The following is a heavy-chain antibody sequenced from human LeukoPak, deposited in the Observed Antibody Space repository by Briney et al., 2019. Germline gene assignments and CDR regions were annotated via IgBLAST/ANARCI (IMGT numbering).Heavy chain of an antibody. CDR1: GFTFSSYG. D-gene: IGHD3-10*01. CDR3: ARDGYYYGSGSQPSLDY. Sequence: GSSLRLSCAASGFTFSSYGMHWVRQAAGKGLEWVAVIWYDGSNKYYADSVKGRFTISRDNSKNTLYLQMNSLRAEDTAVYYCARDGYYYGSGSQPSLDYWGQGTLVTVSS. CDR2: IWYDGSNK. V-gene: IGHV3-33*01. J-gene: IGHJ4*02.